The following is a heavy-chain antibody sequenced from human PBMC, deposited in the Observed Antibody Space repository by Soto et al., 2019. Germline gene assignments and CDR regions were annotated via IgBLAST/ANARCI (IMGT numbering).Heavy chain of an antibody. J-gene: IGHJ2*01. D-gene: IGHD5-18*01. CDR2: ISGSGGST. CDR1: GFTFSSYA. Sequence: EAQLLESGGGLVQPGGSLRLSCAASGFTFSSYAMMWARQAPGKGLEWVSAISGSGGSTKYADSVKGRFTISRDNSKNTLYLQLNRLRGEDTAAYFCAKDPDTTTAWYFDLWGRGTLVTVSS. V-gene: IGHV3-23*01. CDR3: AKDPDTTTAWYFDL.